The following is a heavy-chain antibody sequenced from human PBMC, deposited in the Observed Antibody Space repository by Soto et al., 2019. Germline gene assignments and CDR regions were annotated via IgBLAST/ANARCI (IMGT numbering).Heavy chain of an antibody. D-gene: IGHD4-17*01. CDR2: FDPEDGET. V-gene: IGHV1-24*01. J-gene: IGHJ4*02. Sequence: ASVKVSCKVSGYTLTELSMHWVRQAPGKGLEWMGGFDPEDGETIYAQKFQGRVTMTEDTSTDTAYMELSSLRSEDTAVYYCATWKLTTVWGAFDYWGQGTLVTVSS. CDR1: GYTLTELS. CDR3: ATWKLTTVWGAFDY.